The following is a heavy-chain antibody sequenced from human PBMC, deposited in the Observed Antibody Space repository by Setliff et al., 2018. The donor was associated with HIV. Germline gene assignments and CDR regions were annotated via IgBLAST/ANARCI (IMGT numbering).Heavy chain of an antibody. Sequence: GASVKVSCKTSGYTFTSYALNWVRQAPGQGLEWMGWINTENGNPTCAQGFTGRFVFSLDTSVNTAYLHISSLKPEDAAVYYCARDVATIGAKFYYPYMDVWGKGTTVTVSS. V-gene: IGHV7-4-1*02. CDR2: INTENGNP. D-gene: IGHD5-12*01. CDR1: GYTFTSYA. CDR3: ARDVATIGAKFYYPYMDV. J-gene: IGHJ6*03.